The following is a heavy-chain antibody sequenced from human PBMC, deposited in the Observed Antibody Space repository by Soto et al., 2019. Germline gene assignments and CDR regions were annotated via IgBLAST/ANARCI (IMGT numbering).Heavy chain of an antibody. J-gene: IGHJ6*02. Sequence: ASVKVSCKASGVTFSCYAISWVRKAPLQGLEWMGGNIPIFRPTNYAQKFQGRVTITADESTSTAYMELSSLRSEDTAVYYCARGPQVSCGWSRGLDQYGMDFLGQGPSVTLSS. CDR2: NIPIFRPT. CDR3: ARGPQVSCGWSRGLDQYGMDF. V-gene: IGHV1-69*13. D-gene: IGHD6-13*01. CDR1: GVTFSCYA.